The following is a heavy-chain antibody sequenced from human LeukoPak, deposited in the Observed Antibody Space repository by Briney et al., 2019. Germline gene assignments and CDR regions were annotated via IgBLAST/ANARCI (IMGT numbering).Heavy chain of an antibody. J-gene: IGHJ6*03. CDR1: GFTFSSYS. D-gene: IGHD2-2*01. CDR3: ARAAHEDIVVVPAAIDNYYMDV. Sequence: PGGSLRLSCAASGFTFSSYSMNWVPQAPGKGLEWVSSISSSSSYIYYADSVKGRFTISRDNAKNSLYLQMNSLRAEDTAVYYCARAAHEDIVVVPAAIDNYYMDVWGKGTTVTVSS. V-gene: IGHV3-21*01. CDR2: ISSSSSYI.